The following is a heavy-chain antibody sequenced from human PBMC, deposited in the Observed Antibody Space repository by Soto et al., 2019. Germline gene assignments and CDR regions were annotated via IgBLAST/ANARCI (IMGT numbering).Heavy chain of an antibody. CDR1: GYTFTSYY. J-gene: IGHJ5*02. V-gene: IGHV1-46*01. D-gene: IGHD2-2*01. CDR3: AKDNCISTSCYRLYNWFDP. CDR2: INPSGGST. Sequence: ASVKVSCKASGYTFTSYYMHWVRQAPGQGLEWMGIINPSGGSTSYAQKFQGRVTISRDNSKNTLYLQMNNLRAEDTAVYYCAKDNCISTSCYRLYNWFDPWGQGTLVTVSS.